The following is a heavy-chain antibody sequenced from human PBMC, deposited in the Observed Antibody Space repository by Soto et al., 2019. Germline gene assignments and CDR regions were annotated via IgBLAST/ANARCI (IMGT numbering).Heavy chain of an antibody. Sequence: KPSETLSLTGTVSGGSISSGDYYWSWIRQPPGKGLEWIGYIYYSGSTYYNPSLKSRVTIPVDTSKSQFSLKLSSVTAADTAVYYCAREDIVATIYFDYWGQGTLVTVSS. J-gene: IGHJ4*02. CDR1: GGSISSGDYY. V-gene: IGHV4-30-4*01. D-gene: IGHD5-12*01. CDR3: AREDIVATIYFDY. CDR2: IYYSGST.